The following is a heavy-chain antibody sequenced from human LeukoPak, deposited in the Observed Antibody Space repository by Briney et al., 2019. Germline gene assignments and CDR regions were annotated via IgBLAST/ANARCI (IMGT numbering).Heavy chain of an antibody. D-gene: IGHD1-1*01. CDR2: IIPIFGTA. V-gene: IGHV1-69*13. CDR1: GGTFSSYA. J-gene: IGHJ6*03. CDR3: ASPPSGLERPIYYYYYMDV. Sequence: GASVKVSCKASGGTFSSYAISWVRQAPGQGLEWLGGIIPIFGTANYAQKFQGRVTITAGESTSTAYMELSSLRSEDTAVYYCASPPSGLERPIYYYYYMDVWGKGTTVTVSS.